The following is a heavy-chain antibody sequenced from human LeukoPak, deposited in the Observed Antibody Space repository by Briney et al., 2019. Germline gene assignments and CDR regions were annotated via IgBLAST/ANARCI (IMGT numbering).Heavy chain of an antibody. Sequence: PSETLSLTCTVSGGSISSSSYYWGWIRQPPGKGLEWIGSIYYSGSTYYNPSLKSRVTISVDTSKNQFSLKLSSVTAADTAVYYCARHGGLYYDFWSGTEGVDYWGQGILVTVSS. CDR2: IYYSGST. V-gene: IGHV4-39*01. CDR3: ARHGGLYYDFWSGTEGVDY. CDR1: GGSISSSSYY. D-gene: IGHD3-3*01. J-gene: IGHJ4*02.